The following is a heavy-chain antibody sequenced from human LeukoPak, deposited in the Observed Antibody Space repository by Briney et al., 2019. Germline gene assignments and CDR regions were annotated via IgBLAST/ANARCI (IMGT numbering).Heavy chain of an antibody. V-gene: IGHV1-8*01. D-gene: IGHD3-22*01. Sequence: ASVKVSCKASGYTFTSYDINWVRQATGEGLERMGWMNPNSGNTGYAQKFQGRVTMTRNTSISTAYMELSSLRSEDTAVYYCATYYFDSSGYYKYFQHWGQGTLVTVSS. J-gene: IGHJ1*01. CDR3: ATYYFDSSGYYKYFQH. CDR1: GYTFTSYD. CDR2: MNPNSGNT.